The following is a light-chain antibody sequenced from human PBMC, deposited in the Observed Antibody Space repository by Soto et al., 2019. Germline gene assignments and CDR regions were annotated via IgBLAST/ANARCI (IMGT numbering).Light chain of an antibody. Sequence: EIVLTQSPATLSLCPGERATLSCRASQSISNYLVWYQQKPGQAPRLLIYDASNRATGIPARFSGSGSGTDFTLTISSLEPEDFAIYYCQQRSNWPPLTFGGGTKVEIK. CDR3: QQRSNWPPLT. CDR2: DAS. V-gene: IGKV3-11*01. CDR1: QSISNY. J-gene: IGKJ4*01.